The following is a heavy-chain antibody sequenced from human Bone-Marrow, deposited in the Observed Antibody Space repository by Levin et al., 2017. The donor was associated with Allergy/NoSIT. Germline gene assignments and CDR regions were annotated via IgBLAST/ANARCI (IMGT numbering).Heavy chain of an antibody. CDR3: ARASTVLRFLEWSQRHYGMDV. D-gene: IGHD3-3*01. CDR1: GGTFSSYA. CDR2: IIPIFGTA. Sequence: SVKVSCKASGGTFSSYAISWVRQAPGQGLEWMGGIIPIFGTANYAQKFQGRVTITADESTSTAYMELSSLRSEDTAVYYCARASTVLRFLEWSQRHYGMDVWGQGTTVTVSS. V-gene: IGHV1-69*13. J-gene: IGHJ6*02.